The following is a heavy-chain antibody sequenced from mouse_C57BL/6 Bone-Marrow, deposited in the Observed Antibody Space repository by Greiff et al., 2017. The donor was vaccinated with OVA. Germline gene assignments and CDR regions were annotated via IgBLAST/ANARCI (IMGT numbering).Heavy chain of an antibody. CDR3: ARFSYDYDEDY. Sequence: EVKLVESGGGLVQPGGSLSLSCAASGFTFTDYYMSWVRQPPGKALEWLGFIRNKANGYTTEYSASVKGRFTISRDNSQSILYLQMNALRAEVSATYYCARFSYDYDEDYWGQGTTLTVSS. V-gene: IGHV7-3*01. CDR2: IRNKANGYTT. D-gene: IGHD2-4*01. J-gene: IGHJ2*01. CDR1: GFTFTDYY.